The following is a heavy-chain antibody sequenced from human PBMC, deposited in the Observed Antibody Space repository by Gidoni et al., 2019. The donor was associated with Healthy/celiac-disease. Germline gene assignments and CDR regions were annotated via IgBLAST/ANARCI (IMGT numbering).Heavy chain of an antibody. Sequence: QVQLVESGGGVVQPGRSLRLSCAASGFTLSNYGMHWVRQAPGKGLAWVAVIWYDVSNKYYAGSVKGRFTISRDNSKNTLYLQMNSLRAEDTAVYYCASGLVYYDSSSYLDYWGQGTLVTVSS. D-gene: IGHD3-22*01. CDR2: IWYDVSNK. J-gene: IGHJ4*02. V-gene: IGHV3-33*01. CDR1: GFTLSNYG. CDR3: ASGLVYYDSSSYLDY.